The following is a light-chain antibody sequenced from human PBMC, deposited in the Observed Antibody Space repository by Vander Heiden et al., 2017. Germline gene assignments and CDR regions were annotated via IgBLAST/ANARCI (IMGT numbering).Light chain of an antibody. CDR2: AAS. V-gene: IGKV1-9*01. Sequence: IQLTQSPSFLSASVGDRVTITCRASQGISSYLAWYQQKPGKAPKLLIYAASTLQSGVPSRFSGSGSGTEFTLTISILQPEDFATYYCQQLNSYPLTFGGGTKVEIK. J-gene: IGKJ4*01. CDR1: QGISSY. CDR3: QQLNSYPLT.